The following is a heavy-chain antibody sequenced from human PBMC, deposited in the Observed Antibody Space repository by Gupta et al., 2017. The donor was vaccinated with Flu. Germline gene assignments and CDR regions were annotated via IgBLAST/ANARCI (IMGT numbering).Heavy chain of an antibody. J-gene: IGHJ6*02. Sequence: VQLVERGGGLGQPGGPLPVSCTPSEFILIDTHMAWVPPGPGGALVCGSIIYTGSTTYYQNSVKSRFTITRDEIKNTFYLVMNSRTDEDTVFYSGAEAPCGNDWCYYGIDVWGRGTSVTVSS. CDR1: EFILIDTH. D-gene: IGHD1-26*01. V-gene: IGHV3-66*01. CDR3: AEAPCGNDWCYYGIDV. CDR2: IYTGSTT.